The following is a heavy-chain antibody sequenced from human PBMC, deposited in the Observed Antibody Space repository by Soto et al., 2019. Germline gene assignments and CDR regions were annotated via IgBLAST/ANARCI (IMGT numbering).Heavy chain of an antibody. Sequence: PGGSLRLSCAASGFSFSGSAMHWVRQASGKGLEWVGRIRSKANSYATGYAASVKGRFTISRDDPKKAAYLQMNSLKTEDTAVYYCTRTTVNTLYGMDVWGQGTTVTVSS. CDR2: IRSKANSYAT. CDR1: GFSFSGSA. V-gene: IGHV3-73*01. D-gene: IGHD4-4*01. CDR3: TRTTVNTLYGMDV. J-gene: IGHJ6*02.